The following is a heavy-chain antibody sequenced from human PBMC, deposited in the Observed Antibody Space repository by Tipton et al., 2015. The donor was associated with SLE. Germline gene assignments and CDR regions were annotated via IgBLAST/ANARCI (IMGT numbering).Heavy chain of an antibody. CDR3: ARDRYDSSGYYFDY. V-gene: IGHV3-48*01. J-gene: IGHJ4*02. Sequence: SLRLSCAASGFTFSSYSMNWVRQAPGKGLEWVSYISSSSSTIYYADSVKGRFTISRDNAKNSLYLQMNSLGAEDTAVYYCARDRYDSSGYYFDYWGQGTLVTVSS. CDR2: ISSSSSTI. CDR1: GFTFSSYS. D-gene: IGHD3-22*01.